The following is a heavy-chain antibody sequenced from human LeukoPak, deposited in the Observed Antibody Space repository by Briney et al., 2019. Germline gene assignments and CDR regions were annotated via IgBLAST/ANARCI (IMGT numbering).Heavy chain of an antibody. V-gene: IGHV4-59*01. J-gene: IGHJ5*02. CDR1: GGSISSYY. CDR2: IYYSGST. Sequence: SETLSLTCTVSGGSISSYYWSWIRQPPGKGLEWIGYIYYSGSTNYNPSLKSRVTISVDTSKNQFSLRLSSVTAADTAVYYCARDSFSSSWPKWFDPWGQGILVAVSS. CDR3: ARDSFSSSWPKWFDP. D-gene: IGHD6-13*01.